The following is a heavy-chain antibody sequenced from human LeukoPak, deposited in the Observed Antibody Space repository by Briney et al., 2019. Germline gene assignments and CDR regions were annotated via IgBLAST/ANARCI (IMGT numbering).Heavy chain of an antibody. Sequence: SETLSLTCTVSVGSISSGGYYCRWIRQHPGKCLEWIGYIYYSGSTSYNPSLKSRVTISVDTSKNQFSLKLSSVTAADTAVYYCARGRFLEWLSPDYYGMDVWGQGTTVTVSS. D-gene: IGHD3-3*01. J-gene: IGHJ6*02. CDR2: IYYSGST. CDR1: VGSISSGGYY. V-gene: IGHV4-31*03. CDR3: ARGRFLEWLSPDYYGMDV.